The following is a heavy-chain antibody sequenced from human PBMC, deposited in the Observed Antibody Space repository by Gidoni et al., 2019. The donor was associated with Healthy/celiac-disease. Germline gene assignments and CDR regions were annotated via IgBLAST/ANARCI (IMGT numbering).Heavy chain of an antibody. J-gene: IGHJ4*02. CDR1: GGSISRGGYS. Sequence: QLQLQESGSGLVKPSQTLSLTCAVSGGSISRGGYSWSWIRQPPGKGLEWIGYIYHSGSTYYNPSLKSRVTISVDRSKNQFSLKLSSVTAADTAVYYCARAVSSITIFGVASFFDYWGQGTLVTVSS. CDR2: IYHSGST. CDR3: ARAVSSITIFGVASFFDY. D-gene: IGHD3-3*01. V-gene: IGHV4-30-2*01.